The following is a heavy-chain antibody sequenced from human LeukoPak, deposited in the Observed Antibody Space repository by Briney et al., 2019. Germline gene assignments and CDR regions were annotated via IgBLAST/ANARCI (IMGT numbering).Heavy chain of an antibody. CDR3: ARGAPLSQIYFFYYYLDV. CDR1: GYTFTDYY. CDR2: IDPNRGGT. V-gene: IGHV1-2*02. Sequence: ASVKVSCKASGYTFTDYYMHWVRQAPGQGLEWLGWIDPNRGGTIYAQKFQGRVTMTRDTSISTAYMELSRLRSGDTAVYYCARGAPLSQIYFFYYYLDVWAKGTTVTISS. D-gene: IGHD4/OR15-4a*01. J-gene: IGHJ6*03.